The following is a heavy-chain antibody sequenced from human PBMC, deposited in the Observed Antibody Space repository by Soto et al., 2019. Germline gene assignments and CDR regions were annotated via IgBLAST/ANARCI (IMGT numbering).Heavy chain of an antibody. V-gene: IGHV3-30*18. Sequence: QVQLVESGGGVVQPGRSLRLSCAASGFTFSSYGMHWVRQAPGKGLEWVAVISYDGSNKYYADSVKGRFTISRDNSRNTLYLQMNSLRAEDTAVYYCAKDQRSGWTGGGYYYYGMEVWGQGTTVTVSS. CDR3: AKDQRSGWTGGGYYYYGMEV. CDR2: ISYDGSNK. CDR1: GFTFSSYG. J-gene: IGHJ6*02. D-gene: IGHD6-19*01.